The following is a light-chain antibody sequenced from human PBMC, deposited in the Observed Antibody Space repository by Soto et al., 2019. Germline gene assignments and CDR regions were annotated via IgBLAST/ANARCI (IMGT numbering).Light chain of an antibody. CDR1: SCV. CDR2: EVR. Sequence: QSALTQPPSASGSPGQSVTISCTGTSCVSCYQQHPGKAPKLLIYEVRNRPSGISYRFSGSKSGTTASLTISSLLPEDEADYYCSTYTSRSTLVFGGGTKLTVL. J-gene: IGLJ2*01. V-gene: IGLV2-14*01. CDR3: STYTSRSTLV.